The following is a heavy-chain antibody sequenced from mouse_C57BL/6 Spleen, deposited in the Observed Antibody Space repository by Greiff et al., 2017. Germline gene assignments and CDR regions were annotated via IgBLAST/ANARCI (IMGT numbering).Heavy chain of an antibody. J-gene: IGHJ1*03. V-gene: IGHV1-81*01. Sequence: QVQLKESGAELARPGASVKLSCKASGYTFTSYGISWVKQRTGQGLEWIGEIYPRSGNTYYNEKFKGKATLTADKSSITAYIELRSLTSEDSAVYFCARRMNFTTVVATEGWYFDVWGTGTTVTVSS. CDR1: GYTFTSYG. CDR3: ARRMNFTTVVATEGWYFDV. CDR2: IYPRSGNT. D-gene: IGHD1-1*01.